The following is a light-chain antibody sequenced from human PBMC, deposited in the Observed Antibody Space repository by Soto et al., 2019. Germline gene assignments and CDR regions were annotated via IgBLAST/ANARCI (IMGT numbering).Light chain of an antibody. Sequence: QSVLTQPASVSGSPGHSITISCTGTSSDVGGYNYVSWYQQHPGKAPKLMIYDVSNRPSGVSNRFSGSKSGNTASLTISGLQAEDEADYYCSSYTRSSTPYVFGTGTKVTVL. V-gene: IGLV2-14*01. CDR3: SSYTRSSTPYV. CDR1: SSDVGGYNY. CDR2: DVS. J-gene: IGLJ1*01.